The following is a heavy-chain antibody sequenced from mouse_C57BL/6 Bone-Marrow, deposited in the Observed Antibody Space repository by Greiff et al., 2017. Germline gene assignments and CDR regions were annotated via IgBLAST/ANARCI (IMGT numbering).Heavy chain of an antibody. J-gene: IGHJ2*01. V-gene: IGHV1-42*01. CDR3: AREEEWYFGY. CDR1: GYSFTGYY. Sequence: EVKLMESGPELVKPGASVKISCKASGYSFTGYYMNWVKQSPEKSLEWIGEINPSTGGTTYNQKFKAKATLTVDKSSSTAYMQLKSLTSEDSAVYYCAREEEWYFGYWGQGTTLTVSS. CDR2: INPSTGGT.